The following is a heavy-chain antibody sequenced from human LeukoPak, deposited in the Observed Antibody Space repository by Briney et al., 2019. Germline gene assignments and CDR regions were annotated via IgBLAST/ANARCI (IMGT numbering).Heavy chain of an antibody. CDR3: ASYGSGSYYKENSFDY. CDR2: IYHSGST. J-gene: IGHJ4*02. V-gene: IGHV4-4*02. Sequence: SETLSLTCSVSGGSISNTNWWSWVRQPPGKGLEWIGEIYHSGSTNYNPSLKSRVTISVDKSKNQFSLKLSSVTAADTAVYYCASYGSGSYYKENSFDYWGQGTLVTVSS. D-gene: IGHD3-10*01. CDR1: GGSISNTNW.